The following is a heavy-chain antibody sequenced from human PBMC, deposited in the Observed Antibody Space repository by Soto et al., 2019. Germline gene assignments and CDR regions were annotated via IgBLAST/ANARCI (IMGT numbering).Heavy chain of an antibody. CDR2: INTGNGDT. CDR3: ARDLYPSAAPVDP. Sequence: QVQLVQSGAEVKKPGASVKVSCKASGYAFTTYAIHWVRQAPGQRLEWMGWINTGNGDTKYSQSFQARVAITRDTPASTVYVELSRRRYDDTAVYYWARDLYPSAAPVDPWGQGTLVTVSS. V-gene: IGHV1-3*04. D-gene: IGHD6-13*01. J-gene: IGHJ5*02. CDR1: GYAFTTYA.